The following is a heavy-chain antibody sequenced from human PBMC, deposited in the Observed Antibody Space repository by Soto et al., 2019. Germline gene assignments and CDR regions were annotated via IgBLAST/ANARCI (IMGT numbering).Heavy chain of an antibody. CDR2: IYSEGTP. D-gene: IGHD3-9*01. CDR3: ARSTYYDILTGSYYYYAMDV. Sequence: GGSLRLSCAASGFTVGSNYMSWVRQAPGKGLEWVSVIYSEGTPYYADSVKGRFTISREDSNNTLYLHMNNLRAEDTAVYYCARSTYYDILTGSYYYYAMDVWGQGTTVTVSS. J-gene: IGHJ6*02. CDR1: GFTVGSNY. V-gene: IGHV3-53*01.